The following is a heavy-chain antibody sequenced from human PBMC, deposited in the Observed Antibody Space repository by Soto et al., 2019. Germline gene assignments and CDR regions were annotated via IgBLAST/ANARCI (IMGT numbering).Heavy chain of an antibody. V-gene: IGHV3-23*01. CDR3: AKGRGGSGSLTPRVDF. CDR1: GFTFTNYA. D-gene: IGHD3-10*01. Sequence: EVQLLESGGGLVQPGGSLRLSWAALGFTFTNYAMTWVRQAPGKGLDWVSAISGGGDTTSYADSVKGRFTVSRDGSKNTLYLQMSSLRAEDTALYYCAKGRGGSGSLTPRVDFWGQGTLVTVSS. CDR2: ISGGGDTT. J-gene: IGHJ4*02.